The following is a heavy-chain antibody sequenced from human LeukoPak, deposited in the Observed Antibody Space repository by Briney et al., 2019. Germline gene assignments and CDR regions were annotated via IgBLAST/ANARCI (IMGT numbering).Heavy chain of an antibody. J-gene: IGHJ4*02. D-gene: IGHD3-10*01. CDR1: GGSISSSNW. V-gene: IGHV4-4*02. CDR3: ARALGGVSLYYFDY. Sequence: SETLSLTCAVSGGSISSSNWWSWVRQPPGKGLEWIGEIYHSGSTNYNPSLKSRVTISVDKSKNQFSLKLSSVTAADTAVYYCARALGGVSLYYFDYWGQGTLATVSS. CDR2: IYHSGST.